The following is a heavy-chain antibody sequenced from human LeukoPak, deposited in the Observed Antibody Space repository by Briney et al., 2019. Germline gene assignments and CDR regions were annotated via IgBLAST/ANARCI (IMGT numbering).Heavy chain of an antibody. J-gene: IGHJ4*02. CDR3: AHRRSVTTFLY. D-gene: IGHD4-17*01. Sequence: SGPTLVNPTQTLTLTCTFSGFSLSSYEVGVGWIRQPPGQDLEWLALIYWNDVKSYNPSLKSRLTISKDTSKNQVVLTMTNVDPVDTATYYCAHRRSVTTFLYWGQGTLVTVSS. CDR2: IYWNDVK. V-gene: IGHV2-5*01. CDR1: GFSLSSYEVG.